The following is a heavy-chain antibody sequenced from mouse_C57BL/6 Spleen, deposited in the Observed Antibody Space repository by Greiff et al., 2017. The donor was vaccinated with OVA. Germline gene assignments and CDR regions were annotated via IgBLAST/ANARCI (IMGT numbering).Heavy chain of an antibody. CDR1: GFTFSDYY. CDR3: ARASYLYYFDY. CDR2: INYDGSST. D-gene: IGHD2-10*01. J-gene: IGHJ2*01. V-gene: IGHV5-16*01. Sequence: EVQLMESEGGLVQPGSSMKLSCTASGFTFSDYYMAWVRQVPEKGLEWVANINYDGSSTYYLDSLKSRFIISRDNAKNILYLQMSSLKSEDTATYYCARASYLYYFDYWGQGTTLTVSS.